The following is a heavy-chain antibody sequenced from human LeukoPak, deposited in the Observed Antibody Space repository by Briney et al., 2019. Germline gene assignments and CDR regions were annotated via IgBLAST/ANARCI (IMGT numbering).Heavy chain of an antibody. CDR2: IHYSGST. D-gene: IGHD3-10*01. Sequence: SETLSLTCSVSGGSISGDIYYWGWMRQPPGKGLEWIGSIHYSGSTYYSPSLKSRVTISVDTSKNQFSLRLSSVTAADTALYYCARSRSGTRWSISIDYWGQGALVTVSS. CDR1: GGSISGDIYY. V-gene: IGHV4-39*01. CDR3: ARSRSGTRWSISIDY. J-gene: IGHJ4*02.